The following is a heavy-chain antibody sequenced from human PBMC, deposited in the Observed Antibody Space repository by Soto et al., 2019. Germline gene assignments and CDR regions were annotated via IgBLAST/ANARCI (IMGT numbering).Heavy chain of an antibody. D-gene: IGHD3-9*01. V-gene: IGHV1-18*01. CDR2: ISAYNGNT. J-gene: IGHJ4*02. Sequence: GASVKVSCKASGYTFTSYGISWVRQAPGQGLEWMGWISAYNGNTNYAQKLQGRVTMTTDTSTNTAYMELRSLRSDDTAVYYCATHYDILTGYYQDFDYWGQGTLVTAPQ. CDR3: ATHYDILTGYYQDFDY. CDR1: GYTFTSYG.